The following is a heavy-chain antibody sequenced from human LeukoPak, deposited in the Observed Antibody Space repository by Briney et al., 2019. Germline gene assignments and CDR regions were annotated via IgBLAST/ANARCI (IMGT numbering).Heavy chain of an antibody. Sequence: GGSLRLSCAASGFTFNTYGMHWVRQAPGKGLEWVSFIWSDGSNKYYADSVKGRFTISRDNSKNTLYLQMNSLRAEDTAVYYCARRGEYSNLKYLEYWGQGTLVTVSS. V-gene: IGHV3-33*01. CDR3: ARRGEYSNLKYLEY. J-gene: IGHJ4*02. CDR1: GFTFNTYG. CDR2: IWSDGSNK. D-gene: IGHD4-11*01.